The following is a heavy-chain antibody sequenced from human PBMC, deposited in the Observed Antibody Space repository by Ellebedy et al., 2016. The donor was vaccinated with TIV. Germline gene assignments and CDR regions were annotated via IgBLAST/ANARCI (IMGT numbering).Heavy chain of an antibody. Sequence: ASVKVSCKASGGTFSSYAISWVRQAPGQGLERMGRIIPILGIANYAQKFQGRVTITADKSTSTAYMELSSLRSEDTAVYYCARGGPEGYCSGGSCYPFDYWGQGTLVTVSS. V-gene: IGHV1-69*04. CDR3: ARGGPEGYCSGGSCYPFDY. CDR2: IIPILGIA. CDR1: GGTFSSYA. J-gene: IGHJ4*02. D-gene: IGHD2-15*01.